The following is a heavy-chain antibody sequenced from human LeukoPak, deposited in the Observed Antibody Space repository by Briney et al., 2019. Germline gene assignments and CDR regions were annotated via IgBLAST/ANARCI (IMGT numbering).Heavy chain of an antibody. Sequence: GGSLRLSCAASGFVFSSYNMNWVRQAPGKGLEWVSCFKSSSYIYYADSVRGRFTISRDNAKNSLYLQMNSLRAEDTAVYYCARELPLTIFGVANGMDVWGQGTTVIVSS. CDR1: GFVFSSYN. CDR3: ARELPLTIFGVANGMDV. CDR2: FKSSSYI. D-gene: IGHD3-3*01. J-gene: IGHJ6*02. V-gene: IGHV3-21*01.